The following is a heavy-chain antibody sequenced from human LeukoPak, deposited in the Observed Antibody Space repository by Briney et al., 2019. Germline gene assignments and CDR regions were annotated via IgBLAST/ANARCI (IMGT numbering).Heavy chain of an antibody. CDR3: ARDWEWRYYGSGSYGYYFDY. D-gene: IGHD3-10*01. CDR1: GFTFSSYA. CDR2: ISYDGSNK. V-gene: IGHV3-30*04. Sequence: GGSLRLSCAASGFTFSSYAMHWVRQAPGKGLEWVAVISYDGSNKYYADSVKGRFTISRDNSKNTLYLQMNSLRAEDTAVYYCARDWEWRYYGSGSYGYYFDYWGQGTLVTVSS. J-gene: IGHJ4*02.